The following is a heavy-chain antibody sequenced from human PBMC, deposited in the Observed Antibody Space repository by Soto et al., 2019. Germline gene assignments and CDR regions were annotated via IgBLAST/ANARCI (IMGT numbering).Heavy chain of an antibody. CDR2: ISGSDGKT. CDR1: GFSFASFA. V-gene: IGHV3-23*01. CDR3: AKWSYLDY. Sequence: GSLRLSCTTSGFSFASFAMTWVRQAPGKGLEWVATISGSDGKTYYADSAEGRFSISRDTSRNTLYLQMNSLRADDTAIYYCAKWSYLDYWGQGTRVTVSS. J-gene: IGHJ4*02. D-gene: IGHD3-3*01.